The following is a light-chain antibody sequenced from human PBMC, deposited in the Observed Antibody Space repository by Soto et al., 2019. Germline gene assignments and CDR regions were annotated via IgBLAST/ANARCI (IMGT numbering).Light chain of an antibody. V-gene: IGKV3-15*01. J-gene: IGKJ2*01. Sequence: EIVMTQSPATLSVSPGERATLSCRASQSVSSNLVWYLQKPGQAPRLLIYDTSTRATNVPARFSGSGSETEFTLTISGLQSEDFGIYYCHHYNNWPPRNTFGQGTKVDIK. CDR3: HHYNNWPPRNT. CDR2: DTS. CDR1: QSVSSN.